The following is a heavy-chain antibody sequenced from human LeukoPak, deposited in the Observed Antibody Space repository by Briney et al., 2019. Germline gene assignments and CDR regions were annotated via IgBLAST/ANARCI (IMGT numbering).Heavy chain of an antibody. J-gene: IGHJ6*04. CDR3: AKNLVFGRLYNGMDV. V-gene: IGHV3-30*18. D-gene: IGHD3-10*02. CDR2: ISYDGSNK. Sequence: PGRSLRLSCAASGFTFSSYGMHWVRQAPGKGLGWVAVISYDGSNKYYADSVKGRFTISRDNSKNTLYLQMNSLRAEDTAVYYCAKNLVFGRLYNGMDVWGKGTTVTVSS. CDR1: GFTFSSYG.